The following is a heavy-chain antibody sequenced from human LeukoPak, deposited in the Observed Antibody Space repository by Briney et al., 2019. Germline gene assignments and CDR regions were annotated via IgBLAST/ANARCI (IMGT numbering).Heavy chain of an antibody. D-gene: IGHD2-2*01. Sequence: AETLSLPCAVYGGSFSGYYWSWIRQPPGKGLEWIGEINHRGYTNYNPSLKSRVTISVYTSKNQFSLKLSSVTAADTAVYYCARAGARYCSSTSCRPYYYYMDVWGKGTKVSVSS. CDR3: ARAGARYCSSTSCRPYYYYMDV. V-gene: IGHV4-34*01. J-gene: IGHJ6*03. CDR1: GGSFSGYY. CDR2: INHRGYT.